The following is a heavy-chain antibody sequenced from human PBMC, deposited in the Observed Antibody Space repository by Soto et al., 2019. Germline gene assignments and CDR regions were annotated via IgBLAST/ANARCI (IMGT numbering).Heavy chain of an antibody. V-gene: IGHV4-61*03. J-gene: IGHJ5*02. CDR1: GASFSSGTYY. D-gene: IGHD5-18*01. CDR2: IYYTGST. Sequence: SLTCTVFGASFSSGTYYLSWILQAPGKGLEWVGHIYYTGSTNYNPSLNNRVTISVDTSKDHFSLQLTSVTAADTAVYYCARGAGFSYASTWFDIWGQGTLVTVSS. CDR3: ARGAGFSYASTWFDI.